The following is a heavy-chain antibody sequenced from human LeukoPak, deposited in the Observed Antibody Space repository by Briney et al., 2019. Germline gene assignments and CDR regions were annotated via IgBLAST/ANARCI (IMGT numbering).Heavy chain of an antibody. J-gene: IGHJ4*02. CDR3: ATAEPRGSIWYPY. V-gene: IGHV4-4*02. Sequence: SETLSLTCAVSGGSISSTNWWSWVRQPPGKGLEWIGEIYHSGSTNYNPSLKSRVTISVDKSKNQFSLKVTALTAADTAVYYCATAEPRGSIWYPYWGQGTLVTVSS. CDR2: IYHSGST. CDR1: GGSISSTNW. D-gene: IGHD6-13*01.